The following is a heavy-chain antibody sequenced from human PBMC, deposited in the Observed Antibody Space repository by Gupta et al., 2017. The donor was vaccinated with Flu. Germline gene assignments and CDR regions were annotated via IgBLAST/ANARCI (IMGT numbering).Heavy chain of an antibody. V-gene: IGHV3-23*01. CDR3: AKHIVETSGAY. Sequence: EVQLLESGGNFVQPGESLRLSCAASGFTFSSFAMSWVRQAPGKGLEWVSAISGSADRTYYAASVKGRFTISRDNSENTLYLQMNSLKAEDTALYYCAKHIVETSGAYWGQGTLVTVSP. CDR1: GFTFSSFA. D-gene: IGHD5-12*01. CDR2: ISGSADRT. J-gene: IGHJ4*02.